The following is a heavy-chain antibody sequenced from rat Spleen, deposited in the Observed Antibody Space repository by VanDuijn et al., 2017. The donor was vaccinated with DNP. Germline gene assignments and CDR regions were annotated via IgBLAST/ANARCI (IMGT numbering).Heavy chain of an antibody. D-gene: IGHD1-10*01. Sequence: EVQLVESGGGLVQPGRSLKLSCAASGFTFDNYYMAWVRQAPKKGLEWVATINTSGGTTYYRDSVKGRFTISRDNAKSTLYLQMNSLRSEDMATYYCARWDNYYFDYWGQGVTVTVSS. CDR1: GFTFDNYY. V-gene: IGHV5-25*01. CDR2: INTSGGTT. CDR3: ARWDNYYFDY. J-gene: IGHJ2*01.